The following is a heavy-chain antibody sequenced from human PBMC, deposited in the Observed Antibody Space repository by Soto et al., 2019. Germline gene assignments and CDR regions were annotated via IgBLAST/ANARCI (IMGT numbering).Heavy chain of an antibody. CDR3: AREEGVDCGGDCYSGWFDP. V-gene: IGHV4-30-4*01. CDR2: IYYSGST. Sequence: PSETLSLTCTVSGGSISSGDYYWSWIRQPPGKGLEWIGYIYYSGSTYYNPSLKSRVTISVDTSKNQFSLKLSSVTAADTAVYYCAREEGVDCGGDCYSGWFDPWGQGTLVTVSS. J-gene: IGHJ5*02. D-gene: IGHD2-21*02. CDR1: GGSISSGDYY.